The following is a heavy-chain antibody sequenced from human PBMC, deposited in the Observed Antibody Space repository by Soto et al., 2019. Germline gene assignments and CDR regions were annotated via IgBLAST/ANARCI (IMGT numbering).Heavy chain of an antibody. CDR3: ARSYYDTTGFAVDP. D-gene: IGHD3-22*01. V-gene: IGHV4-59*02. Sequence: SETLSLTCTVSGASVSSGYWSWIRQPPGKGLEWIGFMYFGGSFNYNPSLTSRVTMSVETSKNQFSMKVTSVTAADTAVYYCARSYYDTTGFAVDPWGQGTLVTVSS. CDR2: MYFGGSF. CDR1: GASVSSGY. J-gene: IGHJ5*02.